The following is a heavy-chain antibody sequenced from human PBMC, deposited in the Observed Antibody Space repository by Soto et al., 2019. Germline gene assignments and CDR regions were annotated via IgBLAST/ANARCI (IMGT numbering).Heavy chain of an antibody. CDR1: GGSFSGYY. J-gene: IGHJ5*02. D-gene: IGHD2-2*01. CDR3: ARVRDIVVVPAAIQSWFDP. Sequence: SETLSLTCAVYGGSFSGYYWSWIRQPPGKGLEWIGEINHSGSTNYNPSLKSRVTISVDTSKNQFSPRLSSVTAADTAVYYCARVRDIVVVPAAIQSWFDPWGQGTLVTVSS. V-gene: IGHV4-34*01. CDR2: INHSGST.